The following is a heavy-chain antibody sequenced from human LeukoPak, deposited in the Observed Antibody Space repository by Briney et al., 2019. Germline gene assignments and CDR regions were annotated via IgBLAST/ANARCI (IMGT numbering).Heavy chain of an antibody. CDR3: ATYFYGEYGSYYFDH. CDR1: GAFITNSHW. CDR2: IYHSGTT. V-gene: IGHV4-4*02. D-gene: IGHD4-17*01. Sequence: SGTLSLTCAVSGAFITNSHWGSWARQPPGKGLEWIGEIYHSGTTNYNPSLQSRVTMSVDKSKNQFSLKLSSVTAADTAVYYCATYFYGEYGSYYFDHWGQGTLVTVSS. J-gene: IGHJ4*02.